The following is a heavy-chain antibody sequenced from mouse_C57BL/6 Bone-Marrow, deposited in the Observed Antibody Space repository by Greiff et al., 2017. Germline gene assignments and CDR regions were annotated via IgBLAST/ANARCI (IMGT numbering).Heavy chain of an antibody. V-gene: IGHV2-2*01. D-gene: IGHD1-1*01. J-gene: IGHJ2*01. CDR1: GFSLTSYG. Sequence: VKVVESGPGLVQPSQSLSITCTVSGFSLTSYGVHWVRQSPGKGLEWLGVIWSGGSTDYNAAFISRLSISKDNSRSQVFFKMNSLQADDTAIYYCARVTTVVHFDYWGQGTTLTVSS. CDR2: IWSGGST. CDR3: ARVTTVVHFDY.